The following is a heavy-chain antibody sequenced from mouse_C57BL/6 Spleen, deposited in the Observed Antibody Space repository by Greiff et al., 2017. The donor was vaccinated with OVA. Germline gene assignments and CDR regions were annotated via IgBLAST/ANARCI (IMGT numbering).Heavy chain of an antibody. V-gene: IGHV1-50*01. CDR2: IDPSDSYT. D-gene: IGHD1-1*01. CDR3: ARGYYGSSGYFDV. J-gene: IGHJ1*03. Sequence: QVQLQQPGAELVKPGASVKLSCKASGYTFTSYWMQWVKQRPGQGLEWIGEIDPSDSYTYYNQKFKGKATLTVDTSSSTAYMQLSSLTSEDSAVDYCARGYYGSSGYFDVWGTGTTVTVSS. CDR1: GYTFTSYW.